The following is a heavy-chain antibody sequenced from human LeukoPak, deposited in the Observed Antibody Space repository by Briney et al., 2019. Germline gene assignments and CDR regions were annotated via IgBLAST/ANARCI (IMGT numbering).Heavy chain of an antibody. CDR2: IYTSGGT. CDR1: GGSISSGSYY. V-gene: IGHV4-61*02. CDR3: AREIESVEIFGVVTRNWFDP. Sequence: SETLSLTCTVSGGSISSGSYYWSWIRQPAGKGLEWIGRIYTSGGTMYNPSLKSRVTISVDTSKNQFSLKLNSVTAADTAVYYCAREIESVEIFGVVTRNWFDPWGQGTLVTVSS. J-gene: IGHJ5*02. D-gene: IGHD3-3*01.